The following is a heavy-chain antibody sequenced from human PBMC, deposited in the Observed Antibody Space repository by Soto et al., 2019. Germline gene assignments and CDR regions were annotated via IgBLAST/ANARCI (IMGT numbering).Heavy chain of an antibody. CDR2: IYYSGST. V-gene: IGHV4-31*03. J-gene: IGHJ5*02. CDR3: ARDDFWSGYSRRWFDP. D-gene: IGHD3-3*01. CDR1: GGSISSGGYY. Sequence: SETLSLTCTVSGGSISSGGYYWSWIRQHPGKGLEWIGYIYYSGSTYYNPSLKSRVTISVDTSKNQFSLKLSSVTAADTAVYYCARDDFWSGYSRRWFDPWGQGTLVT.